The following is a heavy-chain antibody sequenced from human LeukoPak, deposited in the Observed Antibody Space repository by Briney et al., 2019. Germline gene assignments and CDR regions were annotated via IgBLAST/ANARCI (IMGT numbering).Heavy chain of an antibody. CDR3: ATLGRGAMVTY. CDR1: GFTFSSYA. CDR2: ISGSGGST. V-gene: IGHV3-23*01. J-gene: IGHJ4*02. D-gene: IGHD5-18*01. Sequence: GGPLRLSCAASGFTFSSYAMSWVRQAPGKGLEWVSAISGSGGSTYYADSVKGRFTISRDNSKNTLYLQMNSLRAEDTAVYYCATLGRGAMVTYWGQGTLVTVSS.